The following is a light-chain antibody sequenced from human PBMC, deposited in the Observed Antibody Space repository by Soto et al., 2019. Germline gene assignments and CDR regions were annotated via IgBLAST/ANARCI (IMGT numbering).Light chain of an antibody. CDR3: QQYNNWWT. J-gene: IGKJ1*01. V-gene: IGKV3D-15*01. CDR1: QSVSSN. Sequence: EIVMTQSPATLSLSPGHSATLXSRASQSVSSNLAWYQQKPGQAPRLLIYGASTRATGIPARFSGSGSGTEFTLTISSLQSEDFAVYYCQQYNNWWTFGQGTKVDIK. CDR2: GAS.